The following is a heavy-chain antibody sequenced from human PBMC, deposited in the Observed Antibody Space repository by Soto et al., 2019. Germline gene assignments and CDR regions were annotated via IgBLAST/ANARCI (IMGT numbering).Heavy chain of an antibody. V-gene: IGHV4-4*02. J-gene: IGHJ5*02. CDR3: AAYSSGRRGWFDP. CDR1: GGSISSDNW. D-gene: IGHD6-19*01. Sequence: SETLSLTCAVSGGSISSDNWWSWVRQPPGERLEWIGEIYRSGNTNYNPSLRSRVTISTDKSKNQFSLKLSSVIAADTAVYYCAAYSSGRRGWFDPWGQGTLVTVSS. CDR2: IYRSGNT.